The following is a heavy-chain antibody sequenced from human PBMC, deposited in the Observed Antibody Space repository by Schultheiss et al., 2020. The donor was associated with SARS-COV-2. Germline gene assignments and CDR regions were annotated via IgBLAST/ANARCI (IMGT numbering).Heavy chain of an antibody. Sequence: SETLSLTCTVSGGSISTYYWSWIRQPPGKGLEWIGEINHSGSTNYNPSLRGRLTISLDTSDNQFSLKLTSVTAADTAVYYCARGITIFGVVISVPNWFDPWGQGTLVTVSS. CDR2: INHSGST. CDR1: GGSISTYY. CDR3: ARGITIFGVVISVPNWFDP. V-gene: IGHV4-34*01. J-gene: IGHJ5*02. D-gene: IGHD3-3*01.